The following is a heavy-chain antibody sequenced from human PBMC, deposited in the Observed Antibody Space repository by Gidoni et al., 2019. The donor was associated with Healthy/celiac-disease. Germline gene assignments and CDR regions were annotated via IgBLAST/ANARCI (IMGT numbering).Heavy chain of an antibody. V-gene: IGHV7-4-1*02. J-gene: IGHJ4*02. CDR2: INTNAGNP. Sequence: QVQLVQLGSELKKPGASVKASCKASGYTFPSYAMNWVRQAPGQGLEWMGGINTNAGNPTYAQGFTGRFVFSLDTSVSTAYLPISSLWAEDTAVYYCARGLPYSSSWWYYFDYWGQGTLVTVSS. CDR1: GYTFPSYA. D-gene: IGHD6-13*01. CDR3: ARGLPYSSSWWYYFDY.